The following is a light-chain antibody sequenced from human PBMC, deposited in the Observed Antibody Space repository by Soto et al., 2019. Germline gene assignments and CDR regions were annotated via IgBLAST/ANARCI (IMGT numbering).Light chain of an antibody. CDR3: LQHNNYPLLT. V-gene: IGKV1-17*01. CDR1: QDIRSD. Sequence: DLQMTQSPSSLSASVGDRVTITCRASQDIRSDLGWYQQKPGKAPKRLIYAASSLQDGVPSRFSGSGSGTEFTLTISSLQTEDFATYYCLQHNNYPLLTFGGGTKVEIK. J-gene: IGKJ4*01. CDR2: AAS.